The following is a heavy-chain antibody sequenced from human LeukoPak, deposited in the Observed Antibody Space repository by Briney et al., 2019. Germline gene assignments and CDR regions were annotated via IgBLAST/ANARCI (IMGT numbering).Heavy chain of an antibody. V-gene: IGHV5-51*01. CDR1: GYSFTSYW. D-gene: IGHD3-22*01. CDR2: IYPGDSDT. J-gene: IGHJ6*02. Sequence: GESLKISCKGSGYSFTSYWIGWVRQMPGKGLEWMGIIYPGDSDTRYSPSFQGQVTISAVKSISTAYLQWSSLKASDTAMYYCATGAYDSSGEGYGMDVWGQGTTVTVSS. CDR3: ATGAYDSSGEGYGMDV.